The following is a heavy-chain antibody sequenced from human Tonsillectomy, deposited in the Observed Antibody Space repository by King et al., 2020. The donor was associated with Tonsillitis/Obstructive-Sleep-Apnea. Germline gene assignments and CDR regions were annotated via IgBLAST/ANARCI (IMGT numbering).Heavy chain of an antibody. Sequence: QLQESGPGLVKPSETLSLTCTVSGGSISSSSYYWGWIRQPPGKGLEWIGGIYYSGSTHYNPSLKSQVTISVDTSKNQFSLNLSSVTAADTAVYYCAGMIGGYSSSWQNYYYYMDVWGKGTTVTVSS. CDR3: AGMIGGYSSSWQNYYYYMDV. CDR2: IYYSGST. V-gene: IGHV4-39*01. D-gene: IGHD6-13*01. J-gene: IGHJ6*03. CDR1: GGSISSSSYY.